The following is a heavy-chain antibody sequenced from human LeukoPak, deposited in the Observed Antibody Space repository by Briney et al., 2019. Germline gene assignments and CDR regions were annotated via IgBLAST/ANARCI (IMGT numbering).Heavy chain of an antibody. CDR1: GFTFSSYA. CDR2: ISGSGGST. CDR3: AKDYSDSSGYYGPFDP. Sequence: GGSLRLSCAASGFTFSSYAMSWVRQAPGKGLEWVSAISGSGGSTYYADSVKGRFTISRDNSKNTLYLQMNSLRAEDTAVYYCAKDYSDSSGYYGPFDPWGQGTLVTVSS. D-gene: IGHD3-22*01. J-gene: IGHJ5*02. V-gene: IGHV3-23*01.